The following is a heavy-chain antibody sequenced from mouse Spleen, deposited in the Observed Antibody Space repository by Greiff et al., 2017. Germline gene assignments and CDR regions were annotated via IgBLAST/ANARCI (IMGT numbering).Heavy chain of an antibody. Sequence: VQGVESGPGLVQPSQSLSITCTVSGFSLTSYGVHWVRQSPGKGLEWLGVIWSGGSTDYNAAFISRLSISKDNSKSQVFFKMNSLQADDTAIYYCARNGYGNYVYYFDYWGQGTTLTVSS. D-gene: IGHD2-1*01. J-gene: IGHJ2*01. CDR1: GFSLTSYG. CDR3: ARNGYGNYVYYFDY. CDR2: IWSGGST. V-gene: IGHV2-2*01.